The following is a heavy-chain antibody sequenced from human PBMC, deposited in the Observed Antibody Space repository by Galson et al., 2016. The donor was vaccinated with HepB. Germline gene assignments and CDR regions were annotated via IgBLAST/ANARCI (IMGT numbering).Heavy chain of an antibody. Sequence: PALVKPTQTLTLTCTFSGFSLSTRGVGVGWIRQPPGKALEWLALIYWDDDKRYSPSLKSRLAITKDTSKSQVVLTMTNMDPVDTATYYCAHRLSAAGTLYFQHWGQGTLVTVS. CDR2: IYWDDDK. CDR3: AHRLSAAGTLYFQH. J-gene: IGHJ1*01. CDR1: GFSLSTRGVG. D-gene: IGHD6-13*01. V-gene: IGHV2-5*02.